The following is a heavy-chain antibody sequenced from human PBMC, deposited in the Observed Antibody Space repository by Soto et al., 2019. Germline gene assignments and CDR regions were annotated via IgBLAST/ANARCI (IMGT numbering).Heavy chain of an antibody. Sequence: HPGGSLRLSCTASGFTFGDYAMSWFRQAPGKGLEWVGFIRSKAYGGTTEYAASVKGRFTISRDDSKSIAYLQMNSLKTEDTAVYYCTRDSPETNIPFHYWGQGTLVTVSS. V-gene: IGHV3-49*03. CDR2: IRSKAYGGTT. J-gene: IGHJ4*02. CDR3: TRDSPETNIPFHY. CDR1: GFTFGDYA. D-gene: IGHD1-1*01.